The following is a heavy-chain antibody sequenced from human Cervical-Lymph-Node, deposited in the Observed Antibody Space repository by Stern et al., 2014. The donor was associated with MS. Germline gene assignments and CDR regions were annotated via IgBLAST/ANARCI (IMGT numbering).Heavy chain of an antibody. CDR1: GFMFTDYV. CDR2: ISKDGSNQ. CDR3: AKDRGVAGTAGEADQ. Sequence: VQLVESGGGVVQPGKSLRLSCAASGFMFTDYVMHWVRQPPGKGLAWVSVISKDGSNQHYGDSVKGRFTVSRDNAKNTLYLDMNSLRADDTATYYCAKDRGVAGTAGEADQWGQGTLVTVSS. V-gene: IGHV3-30*18. D-gene: IGHD6-19*01. J-gene: IGHJ4*02.